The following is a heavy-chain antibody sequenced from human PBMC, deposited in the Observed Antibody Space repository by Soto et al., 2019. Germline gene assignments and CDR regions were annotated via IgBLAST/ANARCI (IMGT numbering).Heavy chain of an antibody. J-gene: IGHJ2*01. D-gene: IGHD6-13*01. Sequence: QVQLQESGPGLVKPSETLSLTCTVSVSGGSVSTGVHYWIWIRQPPGKGLEWIGYIYYSGSTNYIPSLKIRVTISVDTSKNQFSLKLTSVTAADTAVYYCARGYYTSWYWFDRWGRGTLVTVSS. CDR1: GGSVSTGVHY. CDR2: IYYSGST. CDR3: ARGYYTSWYWFDR. V-gene: IGHV4-61*08.